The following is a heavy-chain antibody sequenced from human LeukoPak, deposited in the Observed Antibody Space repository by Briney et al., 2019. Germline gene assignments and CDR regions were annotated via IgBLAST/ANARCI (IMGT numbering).Heavy chain of an antibody. CDR2: ISGSGGDT. D-gene: IGHD3-10*01. J-gene: IGHJ5*01. V-gene: IGHV3-23*01. Sequence: GGSLRLSCAASGFTFSNYAMSWVRQAPGKGLEWVSGISGSGGDTYYADSVKGRLTVSRDNSKNTLYLQMDSLRAEDTALYYCAKDLHLSTLVWLGDFDSWGQGTLVTVSS. CDR3: AKDLHLSTLVWLGDFDS. CDR1: GFTFSNYA.